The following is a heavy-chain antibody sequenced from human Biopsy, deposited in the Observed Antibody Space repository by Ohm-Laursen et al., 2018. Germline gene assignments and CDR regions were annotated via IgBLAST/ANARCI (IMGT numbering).Heavy chain of an antibody. CDR3: ARNEPGSRDGYNLGY. CDR1: GGSVSEYY. CDR2: VYNSGST. J-gene: IGHJ4*02. D-gene: IGHD5-24*01. Sequence: SDTLSLTCTVSGGSVSEYYWSWIRQTPGKGLEWIGYVYNSGSTNYNPSLKSRVTISVDMSKNEFSLNLSSVTTADTAVYYCARNEPGSRDGYNLGYWGQGTLVTVSS. V-gene: IGHV4-59*02.